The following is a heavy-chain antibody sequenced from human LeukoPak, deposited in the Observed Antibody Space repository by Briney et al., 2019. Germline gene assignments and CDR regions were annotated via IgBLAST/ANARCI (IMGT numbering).Heavy chain of an antibody. J-gene: IGHJ6*02. Sequence: GGSLGLSCVASDFTFDFYWMNWARQAPGKGLEWVASINHNGNVNYYVDSVKGRFTISRDNAKNSLYLQMSNLRAEDTAVYFCARGGGLDVWGQGATVTVSS. CDR3: ARGGGLDV. V-gene: IGHV3-7*03. CDR2: INHNGNVN. D-gene: IGHD3-16*01. CDR1: DFTFDFYW.